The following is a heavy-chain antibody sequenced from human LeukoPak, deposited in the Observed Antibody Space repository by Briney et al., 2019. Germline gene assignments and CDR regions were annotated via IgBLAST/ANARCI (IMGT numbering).Heavy chain of an antibody. CDR1: GFTFSSYA. V-gene: IGHV3-23*01. CDR2: ITGSGAST. CDR3: AKDLSAAVTDGFDI. D-gene: IGHD6-13*01. Sequence: PWGSLRLSCAASGFTFSSYAMTWVRQAPGKGLEWVSAITGSGASTYYADSVKGRFTISRDSSKNTLYLQMNSLRAEDTALYYCAKDLSAAVTDGFDIWGQGTMVTVSS. J-gene: IGHJ3*02.